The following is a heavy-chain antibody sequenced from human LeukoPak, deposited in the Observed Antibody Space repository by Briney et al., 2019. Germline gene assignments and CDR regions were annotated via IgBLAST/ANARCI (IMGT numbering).Heavy chain of an antibody. Sequence: PSETLSLTCAVSGGSISSSNWWSWVRQPPGKGLEWIGEIYHSGSTNYNPSLKSRVTISVDKSKNQFSLKLSSVTAADTAVYYCARGYRSGYYLWDYWGQGTLVTVSS. CDR2: IYHSGST. CDR3: ARGYRSGYYLWDY. CDR1: GGSISSSNW. J-gene: IGHJ4*02. V-gene: IGHV4-4*02. D-gene: IGHD3-3*01.